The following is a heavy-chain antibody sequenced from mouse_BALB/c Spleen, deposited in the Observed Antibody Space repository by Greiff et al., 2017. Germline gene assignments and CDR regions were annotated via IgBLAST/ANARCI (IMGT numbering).Heavy chain of an antibody. J-gene: IGHJ2*01. D-gene: IGHD1-1*01. CDR1: GFTFSDYY. Sequence: EVMLVESGGGLVKPGGSLKLSCAASGFTFSDYYMYWVRQTPEKRLEWVATISDGGSYTYYPDSVKGRFTISRDNAKNNLYLQMSSLKSEDTAMYYCARGSLRQFPLDWGQGTTLTVSS. CDR3: ARGSLRQFPLD. CDR2: ISDGGSYT. V-gene: IGHV5-4*02.